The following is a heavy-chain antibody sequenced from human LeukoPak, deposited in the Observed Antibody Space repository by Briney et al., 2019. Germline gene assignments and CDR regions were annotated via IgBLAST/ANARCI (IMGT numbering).Heavy chain of an antibody. CDR1: DDSFSSHY. Sequence: SETLSLTCAVSDDSFSSHYWTWIRQPPGKGLEWIGYISYIGSTNYNPSLKSRVTISVDTSKNQFSLKLSSVTAADTAVYYCARAGSYGYRGGYYFDYWGQGTLVTVSS. V-gene: IGHV4-59*11. CDR3: ARAGSYGYRGGYYFDY. CDR2: ISYIGST. J-gene: IGHJ4*02. D-gene: IGHD5-18*01.